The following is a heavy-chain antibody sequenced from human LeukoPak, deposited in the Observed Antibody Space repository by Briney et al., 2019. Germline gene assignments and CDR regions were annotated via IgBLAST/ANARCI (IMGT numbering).Heavy chain of an antibody. J-gene: IGHJ4*02. D-gene: IGHD2-2*01. V-gene: IGHV1-8*02. Sequence: ASVKVSCKASGYTFTGYYMHWVRQATGQGLEWMGWMNPNSGNTGYAQKFQGRVTMTRNTSISTAYMELSSLRSEDTAVYYCARGRRYCSSTSCYRTPRFDYWGQGTLVTVPS. CDR3: ARGRRYCSSTSCYRTPRFDY. CDR2: MNPNSGNT. CDR1: GYTFTGYY.